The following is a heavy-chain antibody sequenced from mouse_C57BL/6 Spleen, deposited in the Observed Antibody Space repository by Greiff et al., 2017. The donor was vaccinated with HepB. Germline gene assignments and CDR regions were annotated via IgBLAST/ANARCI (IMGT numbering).Heavy chain of an antibody. J-gene: IGHJ4*01. Sequence: QVQLQQPGAELVKPGASVKMSCKASGYTFTSYWITWVKQRPGQGLEWIGDIYPGSGSTNYNEKFKSKATLTVDTSSSTAYMQLSSLTSEDSAVYYCARIPPLSNYAMDYWGQGTSVTVSS. D-gene: IGHD6-5*01. CDR1: GYTFTSYW. CDR3: ARIPPLSNYAMDY. CDR2: IYPGSGST. V-gene: IGHV1-55*01.